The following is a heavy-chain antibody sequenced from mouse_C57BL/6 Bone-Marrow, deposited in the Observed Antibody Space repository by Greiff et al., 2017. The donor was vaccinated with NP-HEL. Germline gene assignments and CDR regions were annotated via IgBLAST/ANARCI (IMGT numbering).Heavy chain of an antibody. D-gene: IGHD4-1*01. J-gene: IGHJ2*01. CDR1: GYTFSDYY. CDR2: INPYNGGT. CDR3: ANWDYFAY. V-gene: IGHV1-19*01. Sequence: VQLKESGPVLVKPGASVKMSCKTSGYTFSDYYMNWVKQSHGKSLEWIGVINPYNGGTTYNQKFKGKATLTVDKSSSTAYMVLNGLTSEDSAVYYCANWDYFAYWGQGTTLTVSS.